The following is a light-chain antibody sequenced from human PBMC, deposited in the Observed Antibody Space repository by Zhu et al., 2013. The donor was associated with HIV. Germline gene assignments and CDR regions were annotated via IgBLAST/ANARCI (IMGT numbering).Light chain of an antibody. V-gene: IGKV3-15*01. CDR1: QSVSSN. CDR2: GAS. CDR3: QQYTDWPQNT. J-gene: IGKJ2*01. Sequence: EIVMTQSPATLSVSLGDRATLSCRASQSVSSNVAWYQQKPGQAPRLLISGASTRATGVPVRFSGSGSGTEFTLTISSLQSEDFAVYSCQQYTDWPQNTFGQGTQAGDQT.